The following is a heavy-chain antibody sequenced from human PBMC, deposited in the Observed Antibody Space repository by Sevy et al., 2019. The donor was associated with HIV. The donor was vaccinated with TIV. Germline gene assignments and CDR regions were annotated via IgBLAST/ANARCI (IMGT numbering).Heavy chain of an antibody. Sequence: GGSLRLSCAASGFTFSSYALNWVRQAPGKGLEWISHISSGGTITSHADSVKGRFTISRDNAKNSLYLQMNSLRAEDTAVYYCARVRYNYGSYYFDYWGQGTLVTVSS. D-gene: IGHD5-18*01. CDR1: GFTFSSYA. V-gene: IGHV3-48*04. CDR2: ISSGGTIT. J-gene: IGHJ4*02. CDR3: ARVRYNYGSYYFDY.